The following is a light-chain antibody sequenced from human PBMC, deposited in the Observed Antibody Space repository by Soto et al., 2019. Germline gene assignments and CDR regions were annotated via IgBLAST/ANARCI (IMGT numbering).Light chain of an antibody. CDR1: QIVDTS. CDR2: AAS. Sequence: DIQMTQSPSSLSASVGNSVTVTCRASQIVDTSLNWYQQKPGKAPQLLIYAASSLQSGVPSRLSGSGSATYFTLTIHNLQPADFATYYCQQTHSLPPTFGQGTKVDIK. J-gene: IGKJ2*01. CDR3: QQTHSLPPT. V-gene: IGKV1-39*01.